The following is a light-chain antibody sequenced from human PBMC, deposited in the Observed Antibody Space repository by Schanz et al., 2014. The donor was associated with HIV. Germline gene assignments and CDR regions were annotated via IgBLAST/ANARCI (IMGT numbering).Light chain of an antibody. V-gene: IGLV1-40*01. CDR1: TSNIGAGYD. Sequence: QSVLTQPPSVSGAPGQRVTISCTGNTSNIGAGYDVHWYHHLPGSAPKLLMFGNNNRPSGVPDRFSGSKSGNAASLTIFGLQPEDEAHYYCSSYTSSNTVVFGGGTKLTVL. CDR3: SSYTSSNTVV. CDR2: GNN. J-gene: IGLJ3*02.